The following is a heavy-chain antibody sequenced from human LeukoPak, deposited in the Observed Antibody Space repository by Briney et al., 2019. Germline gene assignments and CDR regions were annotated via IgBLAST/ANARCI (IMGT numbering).Heavy chain of an antibody. J-gene: IGHJ4*02. CDR3: ARQSTAMVTLIDY. D-gene: IGHD5-18*01. V-gene: IGHV5-51*01. CDR2: IYPGDSDL. Sequence: GESLKISCKGSGYSFSSYWIAWVRQMPGKGLEWMGIIYPGDSDLRYSPSFQGQVTISADKSISTAYLQWSSLKASDTAMYYCARQSTAMVTLIDYWGQGTLVTVSS. CDR1: GYSFSSYW.